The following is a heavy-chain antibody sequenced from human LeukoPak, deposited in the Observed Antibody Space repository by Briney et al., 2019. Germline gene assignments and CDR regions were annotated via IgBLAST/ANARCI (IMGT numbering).Heavy chain of an antibody. Sequence: PGGSLRLYCAASGFTFNSYAMSWLAQAQGQGLEGVSAISGSGASTYYAHSVKGRFTIARATSTNTMYLRMHRPSAVDTAEYSMAQDKMVRGPPPSGGQGPLVTVS. CDR2: ISGSGAST. CDR1: GFTFNSYA. CDR3: AQDKMVRGPPPS. D-gene: IGHD3-10*01. J-gene: IGHJ4*02. V-gene: IGHV3-23*01.